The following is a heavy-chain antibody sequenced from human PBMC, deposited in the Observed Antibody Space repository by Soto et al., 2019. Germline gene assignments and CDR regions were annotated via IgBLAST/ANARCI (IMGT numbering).Heavy chain of an antibody. CDR1: GGSVRAPDW. J-gene: IGHJ5*01. CDR2: VHISGHS. CDR3: ARVRQGCSANNCYFDP. V-gene: IGHV4-4*02. D-gene: IGHD1-1*01. Sequence: KASETLSLTCTLSGGSVRAPDWWNWVRQSPDKGLEWIAEVHISGHSNYSPSLRSRVSVSIDSSKNQFYLNLNSVTAADTAIYYCARVRQGCSANNCYFDPWGQGTQVTVSS.